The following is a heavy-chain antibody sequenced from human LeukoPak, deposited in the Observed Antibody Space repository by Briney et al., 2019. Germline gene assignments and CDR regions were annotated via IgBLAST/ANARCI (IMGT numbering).Heavy chain of an antibody. D-gene: IGHD3-10*01. CDR2: ITSSGGSA. V-gene: IGHV3-23*01. CDR1: GLTFNSYD. CDR3: AKVYWSNSDRHY. J-gene: IGHJ4*02. Sequence: QTGGSLRLSCAASGLTFNSYDLSWVRQAPGKGLDWVSGITSSGGSAFYADSVKGRFTISRDNSKNTLYLQMNSLRAEDTAVYYCAKVYWSNSDRHYWGQGTLVTVSS.